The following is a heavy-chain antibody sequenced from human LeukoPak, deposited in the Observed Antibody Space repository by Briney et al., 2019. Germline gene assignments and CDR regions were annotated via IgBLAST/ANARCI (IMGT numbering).Heavy chain of an antibody. Sequence: SETLSLTCTVSGGSISGFYWSWIRQPAGKGLEWIGRIYTSGSTNYNPSLKSRVTMSLDTSKDQFSLKLSSVTAADTAVYYCARGPVSGSSAAFDIWGQGTMVTVSS. V-gene: IGHV4-4*07. D-gene: IGHD1-26*01. CDR2: IYTSGST. CDR3: ARGPVSGSSAAFDI. J-gene: IGHJ3*02. CDR1: GGSISGFY.